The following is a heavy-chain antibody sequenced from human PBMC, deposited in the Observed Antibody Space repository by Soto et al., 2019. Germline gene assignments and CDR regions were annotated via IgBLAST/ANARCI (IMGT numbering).Heavy chain of an antibody. CDR3: ARHLRGNRMDV. J-gene: IGHJ6*02. CDR1: GFTFSDYY. V-gene: IGHV3-11*05. CDR2: IDGRSSYT. Sequence: QEVLVQSGGELVKPGGSLRLSCTAAGFTFSDYYMSWIRQAPGKGLEWISHIDGRSSYTNYAASVKGRFTISRDNVKKSLYLHMSSLRAEDTAVFYCARHLRGNRMDVWGQGTTVIVSS.